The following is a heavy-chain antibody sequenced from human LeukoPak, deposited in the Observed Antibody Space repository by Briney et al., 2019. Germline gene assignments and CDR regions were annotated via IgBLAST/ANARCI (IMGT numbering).Heavy chain of an antibody. Sequence: ASVKVSCKASGYTFTGYYMHWVGQAPGQGLEWMGWINPNSGGTNYAQKFQGRVTMTRDTSISTAYMEQSRLRSDDTAVYYCARYSSGWFFDYWGQGTLVTVSS. CDR3: ARYSSGWFFDY. J-gene: IGHJ4*02. CDR1: GYTFTGYY. D-gene: IGHD6-19*01. V-gene: IGHV1-2*02. CDR2: INPNSGGT.